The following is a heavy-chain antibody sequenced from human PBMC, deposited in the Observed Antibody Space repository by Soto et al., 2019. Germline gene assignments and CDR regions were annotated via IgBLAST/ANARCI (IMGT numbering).Heavy chain of an antibody. V-gene: IGHV4-34*01. CDR3: ARGLGDYIWGRSPRFDP. CDR1: GGSFSGYY. J-gene: IGHJ5*02. D-gene: IGHD3-16*01. Sequence: SETLSLTCAVYGGSFSGYYWSWIRQPPGKGLEWIGEINHSGSTNYNPSLKSRVTISVDTSKNQFSLKLSSVTAADTAVYYCARGLGDYIWGRSPRFDPWGQGTLVTVSS. CDR2: INHSGST.